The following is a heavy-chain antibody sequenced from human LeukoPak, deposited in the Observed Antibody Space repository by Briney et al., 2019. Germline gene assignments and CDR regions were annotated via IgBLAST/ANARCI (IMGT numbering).Heavy chain of an antibody. J-gene: IGHJ3*02. V-gene: IGHV5-51*01. CDR1: GYSFTSYW. CDR2: IYPGDSDT. D-gene: IGHD5-24*01. CDR3: ARLDAGIVEMATIFPSGGAFDI. Sequence: GESLKISCKGSGYSFTSYWIGWVRQMPGKGLEWMGIIYPGDSDTRYSPSFQGQVTISADKSISTAYLQWSSLKASDTAMYYCARLDAGIVEMATIFPSGGAFDIWGQGTMVTVSS.